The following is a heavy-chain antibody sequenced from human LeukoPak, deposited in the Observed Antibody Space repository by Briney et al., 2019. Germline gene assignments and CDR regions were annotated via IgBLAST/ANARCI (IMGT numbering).Heavy chain of an antibody. J-gene: IGHJ4*02. V-gene: IGHV3-23*01. D-gene: IGHD3-22*01. Sequence: HPGGSLRLSCAASGFTFSSYAMSWVRQAPGKGLEWVSAISGSGGSRYSADSVKGRFTISRDNSKNTLYLQMNSLRAEDTAVYYCAKSPATMIVVVIRFDYWGQGTLVTVSS. CDR3: AKSPATMIVVVIRFDY. CDR1: GFTFSSYA. CDR2: ISGSGGSR.